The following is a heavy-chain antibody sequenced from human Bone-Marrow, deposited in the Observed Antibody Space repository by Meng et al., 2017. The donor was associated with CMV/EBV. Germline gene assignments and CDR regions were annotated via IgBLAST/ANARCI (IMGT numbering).Heavy chain of an antibody. D-gene: IGHD2-2*01. Sequence: GGSLRLSCAAPGFTFSSYSMNWVRQAPGKGLEWVSYISSSSSTIYYADSVKGRFTISRDNAKNSLYLQMNSLRAEDTAVYYCAGEDIVVVPAAIRHYYYYGMDVWGQGTTVTVSS. V-gene: IGHV3-48*04. CDR2: ISSSSSTI. CDR3: AGEDIVVVPAAIRHYYYYGMDV. CDR1: GFTFSSYS. J-gene: IGHJ6*02.